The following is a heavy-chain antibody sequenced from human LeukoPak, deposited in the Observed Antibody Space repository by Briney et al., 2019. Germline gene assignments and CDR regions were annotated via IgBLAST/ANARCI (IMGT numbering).Heavy chain of an antibody. Sequence: KPSETLSLTCTVSGGSISSSSYYWGWIRQPPGKGLEWIGSIYYSGSTYYNPSLKSRVTISVDTSKNQFSLKLSSVTAADTAVYYCARTPRITMVRGVITDVWGKGTTVTVSS. CDR1: GGSISSSSYY. V-gene: IGHV4-39*07. CDR2: IYYSGST. J-gene: IGHJ6*04. D-gene: IGHD3-10*01. CDR3: ARTPRITMVRGVITDV.